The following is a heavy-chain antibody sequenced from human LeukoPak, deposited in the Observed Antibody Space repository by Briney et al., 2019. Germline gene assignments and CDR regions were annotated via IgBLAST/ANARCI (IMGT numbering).Heavy chain of an antibody. V-gene: IGHV3-30*04. J-gene: IGHJ3*02. CDR2: ISYDGSNK. CDR1: GFTFSSYA. CDR3: ARMAYDTFEM. Sequence: HAGGSLRLSCAASGFTFSSYAMHWVRQAPGKGLEWVAVISYDGSNKYYADSVKGRFTISRDNSKNTLYLQMNSLRAEDTAVYYCARMAYDTFEMWGQGTMVTVSS. D-gene: IGHD5-24*01.